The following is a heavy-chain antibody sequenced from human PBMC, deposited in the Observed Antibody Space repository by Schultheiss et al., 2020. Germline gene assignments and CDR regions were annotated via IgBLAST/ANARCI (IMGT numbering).Heavy chain of an antibody. V-gene: IGHV3-15*01. D-gene: IGHD1-26*01. CDR3: TTAGIVGATYFDY. Sequence: GGSLRLSCAASGFTFSDYYMSWIRQAPGKGLEWVGRIKSKTDGGTTDYAAPVKGRFTISRDDSKNTLYLQMNSLKTEDTAVYYCTTAGIVGATYFDYWGQGTLVTVAS. CDR1: GFTFSDYY. J-gene: IGHJ4*02. CDR2: IKSKTDGGTT.